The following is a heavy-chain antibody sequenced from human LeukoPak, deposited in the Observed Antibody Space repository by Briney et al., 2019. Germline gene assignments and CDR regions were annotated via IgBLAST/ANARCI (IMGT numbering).Heavy chain of an antibody. CDR2: IRYDGSNK. Sequence: GGSLRLSCAASGFTFSSYGMHWVRQTPGKGLEWVAFIRYDGSNKYYADSVKGRFTISRDNSKNTLYLQMNSLRAEDTAVYYCAKQGRRFLEWLLQKYYYYYMDAWGKGTTVTVSS. D-gene: IGHD3-3*01. CDR3: AKQGRRFLEWLLQKYYYYYMDA. CDR1: GFTFSSYG. J-gene: IGHJ6*03. V-gene: IGHV3-30*02.